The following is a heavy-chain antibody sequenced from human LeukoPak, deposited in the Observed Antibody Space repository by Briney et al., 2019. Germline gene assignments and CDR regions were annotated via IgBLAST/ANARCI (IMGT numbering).Heavy chain of an antibody. CDR3: ARASSGTFLFGPLDY. CDR1: GGSISSYY. J-gene: IGHJ4*02. D-gene: IGHD1-26*01. V-gene: IGHV4-59*08. Sequence: SETLSLTCTVSGGSISSYYWSWIRQPPGKGLEWFGSIYFNGNTYYNPSLKGRVTISVDTSKNQFSLKLTSVTAADTAVYFCARASSGTFLFGPLDYWGQGNLVTVSS. CDR2: IYFNGNT.